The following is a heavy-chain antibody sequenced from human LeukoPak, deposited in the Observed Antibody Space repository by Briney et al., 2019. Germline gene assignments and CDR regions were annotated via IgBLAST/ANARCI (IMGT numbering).Heavy chain of an antibody. V-gene: IGHV3-7*01. Sequence: GGSLRLSCAASGFTFRNYVIHWVRQAPGKGLEWVANIKQDGSEKYYVDSVKGRFTISRDNAKNSLYLQMNSLRAEDTAVYYCARDPYRFAFDIWGQGTVVLVSS. D-gene: IGHD1-26*01. J-gene: IGHJ3*02. CDR1: GFTFRNYV. CDR3: ARDPYRFAFDI. CDR2: IKQDGSEK.